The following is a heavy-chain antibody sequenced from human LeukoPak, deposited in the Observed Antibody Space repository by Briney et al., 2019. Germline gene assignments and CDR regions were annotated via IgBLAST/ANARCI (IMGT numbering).Heavy chain of an antibody. CDR3: ARRTDAFDI. J-gene: IGHJ3*02. CDR1: GFTFSRYS. D-gene: IGHD1-1*01. V-gene: IGHV3-48*01. CDR2: ISSSSSTT. Sequence: GGSLRLSCAASGFTFSRYSMSWVRQAPGKGLEWLSYISSSSSTTYYADSVKGRFTISRDNAKNSLYLQMNSLRVEDTAVYYCARRTDAFDIWGQGKMVTVSS.